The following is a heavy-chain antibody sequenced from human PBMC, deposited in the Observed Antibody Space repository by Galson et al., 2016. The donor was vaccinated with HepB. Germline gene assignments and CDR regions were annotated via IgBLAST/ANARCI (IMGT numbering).Heavy chain of an antibody. D-gene: IGHD2-15*01. Sequence: SVKVSCRASGYTFTSYDIHWVRQATGQGLEWMGWMNPNSGNTGYAQKFQGRVTLTRSTSKSTVYMELSSLRSKDMAMYYCARVGYANTTGANRLDYWGQGTLVTVSS. CDR1: GYTFTSYD. V-gene: IGHV1-8*02. J-gene: IGHJ4*02. CDR2: MNPNSGNT. CDR3: ARVGYANTTGANRLDY.